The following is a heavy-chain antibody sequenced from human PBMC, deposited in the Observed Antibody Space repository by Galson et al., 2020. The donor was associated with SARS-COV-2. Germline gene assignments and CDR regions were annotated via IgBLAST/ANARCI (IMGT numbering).Heavy chain of an antibody. D-gene: IGHD4-4*01. CDR1: GFNFSRHG. Sequence: GGSLRLSCAVSGFNFSRHGLHWVRQAPNRGLEWVSFIRYDGAMTDYADSVKGRFTISRDSSKAILFLQMNALRPEDTAIYYCAKLAVTTPIDYWGQGALVTVSS. CDR3: AKLAVTTPIDY. J-gene: IGHJ4*02. V-gene: IGHV3-30*02. CDR2: IRYDGAMT.